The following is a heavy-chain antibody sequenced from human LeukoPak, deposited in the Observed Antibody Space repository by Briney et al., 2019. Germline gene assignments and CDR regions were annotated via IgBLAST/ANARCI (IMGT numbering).Heavy chain of an antibody. J-gene: IGHJ4*02. CDR2: VYHSGSA. Sequence: SGTLSLTCAVSGDSISSPKWWSWVRQPPGKGLEWIGEVYHSGSANYNPSVKSRVTISVDKSKNQFSLRLTSGTAADTAVYYCARDLRGIVAPPRWGQGTLVSVSS. D-gene: IGHD2-15*01. V-gene: IGHV4-4*02. CDR3: ARDLRGIVAPPR. CDR1: GDSISSPKW.